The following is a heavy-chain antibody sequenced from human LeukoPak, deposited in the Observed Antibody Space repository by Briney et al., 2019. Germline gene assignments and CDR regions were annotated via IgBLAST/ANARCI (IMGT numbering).Heavy chain of an antibody. J-gene: IGHJ4*02. V-gene: IGHV3-74*01. CDR3: ARGRPHGNDY. D-gene: IGHD5-24*01. Sequence: GGSLRLSCAASGFTFSSYWMNWVRQAPGKGLVWVSRIASDGNSTTYADSVKGRFSISRDNAKNTLYLQMNSLRVEDTAVYYCARGRPHGNDYWGQGTLVTVSS. CDR2: IASDGNST. CDR1: GFTFSSYW.